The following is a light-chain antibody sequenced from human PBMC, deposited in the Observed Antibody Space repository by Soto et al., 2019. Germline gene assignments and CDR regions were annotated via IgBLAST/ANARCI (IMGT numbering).Light chain of an antibody. Sequence: QSVPTQPASVSGSPGQSITISCTGTSSDVGGYNYVSWYQKHPGQAPKLIISEVSNRPSGVSNRFSGSKSGNTASLTISGLQAEDEADYYCSSYTGGSIWVFGGGTKLTVL. J-gene: IGLJ3*02. CDR3: SSYTGGSIWV. CDR2: EVS. V-gene: IGLV2-14*01. CDR1: SSDVGGYNY.